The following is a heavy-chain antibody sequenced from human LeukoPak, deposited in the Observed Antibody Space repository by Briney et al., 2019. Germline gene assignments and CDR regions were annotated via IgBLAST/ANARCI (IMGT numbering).Heavy chain of an antibody. CDR2: IYYSGTT. Sequence: PSETLSLTCTVSGGSISSYYWSWIRQTPGEGLGWIGYIYYSGTTNYNPSLKSRVTMSVDTSKNQFSLNLSSVTAADTAVYYCARGGSSSSLNHFDYWGQGTLVTVSP. V-gene: IGHV4-59*01. J-gene: IGHJ4*02. CDR3: ARGGSSSSLNHFDY. D-gene: IGHD6-13*01. CDR1: GGSISSYY.